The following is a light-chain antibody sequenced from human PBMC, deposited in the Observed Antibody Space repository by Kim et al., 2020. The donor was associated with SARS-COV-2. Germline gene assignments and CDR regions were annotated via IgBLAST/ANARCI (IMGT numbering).Light chain of an antibody. Sequence: DIQMTQSPSSLSASVGDRVTITCRASQYISDSLNWFQQKPGKAPNLLIYTASSLQTGVPSRFSGSGSGTDFTLTISSLQPEDFATYYCQQSYSTPLTFGGGTKVDIK. J-gene: IGKJ4*01. CDR1: QYISDS. CDR2: TAS. V-gene: IGKV1-39*01. CDR3: QQSYSTPLT.